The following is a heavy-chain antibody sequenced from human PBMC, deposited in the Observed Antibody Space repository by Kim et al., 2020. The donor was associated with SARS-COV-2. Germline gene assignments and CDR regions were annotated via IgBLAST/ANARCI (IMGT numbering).Heavy chain of an antibody. J-gene: IGHJ6*02. CDR3: ARLRYSSGRYGMDV. CDR1: GGSISSGGYY. D-gene: IGHD6-19*01. CDR2: IYYSGST. Sequence: SETLSLTCTVSGGSISSGGYYWSWIRQHPGKGLEWIGYIYYSGSTYYNPSLKSRVTISVDTSKNQFSLKLSSVTAADTAVYYCARLRYSSGRYGMDVWGQGTTVTVSS. V-gene: IGHV4-31*03.